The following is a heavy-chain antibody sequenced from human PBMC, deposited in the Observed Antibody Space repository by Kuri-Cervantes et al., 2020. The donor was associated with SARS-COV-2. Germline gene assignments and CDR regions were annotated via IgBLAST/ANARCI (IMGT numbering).Heavy chain of an antibody. J-gene: IGHJ4*02. CDR2: INSDGSST. Sequence: GGSLRLSCAASGFTFSSYWMHWVRQAPGKGLGWVSRINSDGSSTSYADSVKGRFTISRDNSKNTLYLQMNSLRAEDTAVYYCARDRSNHFDYWGQGPLVNVPS. CDR1: GFTFSSYW. CDR3: ARDRSNHFDY. D-gene: IGHD4-11*01. V-gene: IGHV3-74*01.